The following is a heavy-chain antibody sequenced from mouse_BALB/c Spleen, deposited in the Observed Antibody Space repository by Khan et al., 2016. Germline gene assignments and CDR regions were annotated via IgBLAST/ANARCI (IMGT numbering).Heavy chain of an antibody. CDR1: GYSITSGYY. V-gene: IGHV3-6*02. CDR2: ISYDGSN. D-gene: IGHD2-13*01. CDR3: ANGDYWYFDV. J-gene: IGHJ1*01. Sequence: EVQLQESGPGLVKPSQSLSLTCSVTGYSITSGYYWNWIRQFPGNKLEWMGYISYDGSNNYNPSLKHRISITRDTSKNQFCLKLNSVTTEDTATYYCANGDYWYFDVWGAGTTVTVSS.